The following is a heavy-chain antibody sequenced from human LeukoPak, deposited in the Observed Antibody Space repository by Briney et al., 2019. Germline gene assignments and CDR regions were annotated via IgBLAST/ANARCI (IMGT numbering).Heavy chain of an antibody. CDR1: GGSISSSNW. V-gene: IGHV4-4*02. J-gene: IGHJ3*02. Sequence: PSETLSLTCAVSGGSISSSNWWSWVRQPPGKGLEWIGEIYHSGSTNYNPSLKSRVTISVDKSKNQFSLKLSSVTAADTAVYYCARDRDDGYDILTGHWAFDIWGQGTMVTVSS. CDR2: IYHSGST. CDR3: ARDRDDGYDILTGHWAFDI. D-gene: IGHD3-9*01.